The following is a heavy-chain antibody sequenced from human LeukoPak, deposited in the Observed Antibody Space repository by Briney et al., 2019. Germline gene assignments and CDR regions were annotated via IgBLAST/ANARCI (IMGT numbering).Heavy chain of an antibody. V-gene: IGHV1-3*01. J-gene: IGHJ6*02. CDR2: INAGNDDT. D-gene: IGHD2-15*01. CDR1: GCPFTNYA. Sequence: ASVTVSCKASGCPFTNYAYHWVRQAPGQGLEWLGWINAGNDDTKYSQKFQGRVTITRDTSASTAYMELSSLRSEDTAVYYCASRCSGGSCYFSYYYGMDVWGQGTTVTVSS. CDR3: ASRCSGGSCYFSYYYGMDV.